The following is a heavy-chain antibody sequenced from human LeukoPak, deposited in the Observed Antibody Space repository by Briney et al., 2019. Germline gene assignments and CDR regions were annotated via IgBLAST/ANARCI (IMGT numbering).Heavy chain of an antibody. CDR3: ARDRGATYYDFWSGYDY. V-gene: IGHV3-33*01. CDR2: IWYDGSNK. CDR1: GFTFSSYG. J-gene: IGHJ4*02. D-gene: IGHD3-3*01. Sequence: PGRSLRLSCAASGFTFSSYGMHWVRQAPGKGLEWVAVIWYDGSNKYYADSVKGRFTISRDNSKNTLYLQMNSLRAEDTAVYYCARDRGATYYDFWSGYDYWGQGTLVTVSS.